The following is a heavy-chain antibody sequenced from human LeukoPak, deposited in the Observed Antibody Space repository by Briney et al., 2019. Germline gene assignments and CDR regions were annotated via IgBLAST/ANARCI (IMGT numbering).Heavy chain of an antibody. CDR3: ARDSIPVGANNYLFYMDV. CDR1: GFTFSNHN. Sequence: QPGGSLRHSCAASGFTFSNHNMNWVRQTPGKGLEWIAYISSNSINTNYADSVRGRITISRDNAKNSVYLQLNSLRAEDTAVYYCARDSIPVGANNYLFYMDVCGNGTTVTVSS. D-gene: IGHD4/OR15-4a*01. J-gene: IGHJ6*03. CDR2: ISSNSINT. V-gene: IGHV3-48*04.